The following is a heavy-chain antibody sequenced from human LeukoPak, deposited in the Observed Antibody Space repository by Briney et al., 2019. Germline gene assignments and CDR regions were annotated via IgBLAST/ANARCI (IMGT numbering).Heavy chain of an antibody. CDR3: AGVQVDNGDLGWFDP. CDR2: INHSGST. J-gene: IGHJ5*02. Sequence: PSETLSLTCAVYGGSFSGYYWSWIRQPPGKGLEWIGEINHSGSTNYNPSLKSRVSMSVDTSKDQFSLKLSSVTAADTAVYYCAGVQVDNGDLGWFDPWGQGTLVTVSS. D-gene: IGHD4-17*01. V-gene: IGHV4-34*01. CDR1: GGSFSGYY.